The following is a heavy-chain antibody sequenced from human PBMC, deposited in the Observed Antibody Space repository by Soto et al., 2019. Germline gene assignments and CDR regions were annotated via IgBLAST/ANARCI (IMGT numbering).Heavy chain of an antibody. CDR3: ARRAPSPPQILEWLPSPTYYYYYMDV. CDR2: MNPNSGNT. V-gene: IGHV1-8*01. Sequence: GASLKVSCKASGYTFTSYYINWVRQATGQGLEWMGWMNPNSGNTGYAQKFQGRVTMTRNTSISTAYMELSSLRSEDTAVYYCARRAPSPPQILEWLPSPTYYYYYMDVWGKGTTVTVSS. J-gene: IGHJ6*03. D-gene: IGHD3-3*01. CDR1: GYTFTSYY.